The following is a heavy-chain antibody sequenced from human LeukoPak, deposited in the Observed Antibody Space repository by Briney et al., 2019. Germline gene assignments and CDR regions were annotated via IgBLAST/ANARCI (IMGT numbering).Heavy chain of an antibody. D-gene: IGHD1-26*01. CDR2: IRSKADGGTQ. V-gene: IGHV3-49*04. CDR1: GFTFGDYA. CDR3: TRDPIHSY. Sequence: PGGSLRLSCTASGFTFGDYAMSWVRQAPGKGLEWVGFIRSKADGGTQEYAASVKGKFTISIDDSKSIAYLQMNSLKTEDTAVYYCTRDPIHSYWGQGTLVTVSS. J-gene: IGHJ4*02.